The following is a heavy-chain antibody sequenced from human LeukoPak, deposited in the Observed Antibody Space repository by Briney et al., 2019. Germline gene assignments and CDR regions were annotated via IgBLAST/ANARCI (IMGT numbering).Heavy chain of an antibody. J-gene: IGHJ4*02. Sequence: ASVKVSCKASGYTFTSYYMHWVRQAPGQGLEWMGIINPSGGSSSYAQKFQGRVTITRDTSTSTVYMELSSLRSEDTAVYYCARDRLLMRYFDYWGQGTLVTVSS. V-gene: IGHV1-46*01. CDR3: ARDRLLMRYFDY. CDR1: GYTFTSYY. D-gene: IGHD1-26*01. CDR2: INPSGGSS.